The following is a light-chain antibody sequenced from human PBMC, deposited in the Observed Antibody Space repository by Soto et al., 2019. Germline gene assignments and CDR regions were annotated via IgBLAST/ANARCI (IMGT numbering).Light chain of an antibody. CDR1: SNDIGGYNY. CDR3: CSYAGSYTLYV. J-gene: IGLJ1*01. V-gene: IGLV2-11*01. Sequence: QSALTQPASVSGSPGQSITIPCTGSSNDIGGYNYVSWYQQHPGRAPKLVIYDVSKRPSGVPDRFSGSKSGNTASLTISGLQAEDEADYYCCSYAGSYTLYVFGTGTKLTVL. CDR2: DVS.